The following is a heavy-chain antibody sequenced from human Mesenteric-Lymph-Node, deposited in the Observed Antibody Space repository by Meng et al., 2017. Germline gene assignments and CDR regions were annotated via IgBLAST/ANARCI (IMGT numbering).Heavy chain of an antibody. V-gene: IGHV4-30-4*01. CDR3: ARDRKHYGERGWFDP. CDR1: GGSISSGDYY. CDR2: IYYSGST. D-gene: IGHD4-17*01. J-gene: IGHJ5*02. Sequence: QVQLQASGPEPVQPSQTLSLTCTVSGGSISSGDYYWSWIRQPPGKGLEWIGYIYYSGSTYSNASLKSRVTISIDRSKNQFSLKLSSVTAADTAVYYCARDRKHYGERGWFDPWGQGTLVTVSS.